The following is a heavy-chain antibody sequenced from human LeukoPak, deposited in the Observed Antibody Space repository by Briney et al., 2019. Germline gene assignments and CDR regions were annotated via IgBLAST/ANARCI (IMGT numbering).Heavy chain of an antibody. J-gene: IGHJ1*01. Sequence: GGSLRLSCVASGFALSDSLMHWVRQTPGKGLVWVSHISPDGTVTNYADFVKGRFIIYRDNAKNTVFLQINSLRAEDTSVYFCARDVGFSPDRWGQGTLVTVSS. V-gene: IGHV3-74*01. CDR2: ISPDGTVT. CDR1: GFALSDSL. D-gene: IGHD1-14*01. CDR3: ARDVGFSPDR.